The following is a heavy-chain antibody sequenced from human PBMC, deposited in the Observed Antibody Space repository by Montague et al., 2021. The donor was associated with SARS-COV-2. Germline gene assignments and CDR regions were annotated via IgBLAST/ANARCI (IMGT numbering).Heavy chain of an antibody. CDR3: ARDALKITMFGVDNYYYYGMDV. Sequence: TLSLTCTVSGGSISSGGYYWSWIRQHPGKGLEWIGYIYYSGSTYYNPSLKSRVTISVDTSKNQFSLKLSSVTAADTAVYYCARDALKITMFGVDNYYYYGMDVWGQGTTVTVSS. CDR1: GGSISSGGYY. V-gene: IGHV4-31*03. D-gene: IGHD3-3*01. CDR2: IYYSGST. J-gene: IGHJ6*02.